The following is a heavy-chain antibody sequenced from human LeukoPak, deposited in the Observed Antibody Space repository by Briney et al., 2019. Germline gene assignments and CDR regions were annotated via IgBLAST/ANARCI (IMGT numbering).Heavy chain of an antibody. Sequence: SETLSLTCTVSGVPINSYYWSWIRQSPGKGLEWIGYIYYSGSTYYNPSLKSRVVISVDTSKNQFSLKLSSVTAADTAVYYCASAKGVLSYFDYWGQGVLVTVSS. D-gene: IGHD3-16*01. CDR3: ASAKGVLSYFDY. CDR2: IYYSGST. V-gene: IGHV4-59*01. CDR1: GVPINSYY. J-gene: IGHJ4*02.